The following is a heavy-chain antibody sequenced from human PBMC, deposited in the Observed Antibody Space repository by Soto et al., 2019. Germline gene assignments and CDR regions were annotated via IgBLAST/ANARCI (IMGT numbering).Heavy chain of an antibody. CDR2: IDPRGGGT. CDR3: ATDDYGIFPY. V-gene: IGHV1-2*02. Sequence: ASVKVSCKVSGYPFTTYYIHWVRQAPGQGLEWMGWIDPRGGGTVYEQKFQGRVTMTRDTSISTVYMDLSGLTSDDTALYYCATDDYGIFPYWGQGSLVTVSS. CDR1: GYPFTTYY. J-gene: IGHJ4*02. D-gene: IGHD3-10*01.